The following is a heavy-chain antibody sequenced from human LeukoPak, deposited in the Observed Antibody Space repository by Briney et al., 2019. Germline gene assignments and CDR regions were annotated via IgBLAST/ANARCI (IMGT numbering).Heavy chain of an antibody. J-gene: IGHJ4*02. Sequence: PGGSLRLSCAASGFTFDDYAMHWVRQAPGKGLEWVSGISWNSGSIGYADSVKGRFTISRDNAKNSLYLQMNSLRAEDTAFYYCAKAAPGNILTGLYYWGQGTLVTVSS. CDR2: ISWNSGSI. CDR1: GFTFDDYA. V-gene: IGHV3-9*01. CDR3: AKAAPGNILTGLYY. D-gene: IGHD3-9*01.